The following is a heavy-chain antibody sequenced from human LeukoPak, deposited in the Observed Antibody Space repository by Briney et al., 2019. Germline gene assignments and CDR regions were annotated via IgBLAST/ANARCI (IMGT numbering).Heavy chain of an antibody. Sequence: GGSLRLSCAAPGFTLKIYPMHWVRQAPGKGLEWLSVISHDGSDKTNADSVKGRVIISRDNSKNTIYLQLNSLRPEDTAMYYCAREGVQTTVDAFDIWGLGTMVIVSS. V-gene: IGHV3-30*04. CDR1: GFTLKIYP. CDR2: ISHDGSDK. CDR3: AREGVQTTVDAFDI. D-gene: IGHD4-17*01. J-gene: IGHJ3*02.